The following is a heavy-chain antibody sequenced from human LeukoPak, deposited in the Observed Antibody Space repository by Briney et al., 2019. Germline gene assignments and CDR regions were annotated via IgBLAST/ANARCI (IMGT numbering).Heavy chain of an antibody. Sequence: NAGGSLRLSCAASGFTFSSYSMNWVRQAPGKGLEWVSSITSSSSYIYYADSVKGRFTISRDNAKNSLYLQMNSLGDEDTAVYYCASGRNVGITGTTGAFDIWGQGTMVTFSS. CDR1: GFTFSSYS. CDR3: ASGRNVGITGTTGAFDI. D-gene: IGHD1-7*01. V-gene: IGHV3-21*01. CDR2: ITSSSSYI. J-gene: IGHJ3*02.